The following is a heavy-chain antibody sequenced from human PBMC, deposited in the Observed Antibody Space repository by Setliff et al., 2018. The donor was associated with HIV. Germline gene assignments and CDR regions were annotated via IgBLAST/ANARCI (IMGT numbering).Heavy chain of an antibody. V-gene: IGHV1-46*02. CDR1: GNTFNSYY. D-gene: IGHD2-15*01. CDR3: AKADYCSGGSCNSRRSIDY. CDR2: INPLGGNT. J-gene: IGHJ4*02. Sequence: SVKVSCKASGNTFNSYYLHWVRQAPGQGLEWMGIINPLGGNTNYYAQKFQGRVTMTRDTSTSTIYMELSSLRSEDTAVYYCAKADYCSGGSCNSRRSIDYWGQGTLVTVSS.